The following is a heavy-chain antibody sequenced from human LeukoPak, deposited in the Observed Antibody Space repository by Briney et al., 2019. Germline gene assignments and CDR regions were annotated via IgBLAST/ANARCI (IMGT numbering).Heavy chain of an antibody. CDR1: GYTFIGYY. CDR3: ARVVRGVINGGNWFDP. Sequence: ASVKVSCKASGYTFIGYYMHWVRQAPGQGLEWMGWINPNSGGTNYAQKFQGRVTMTRDTSISTAYMELSRLRSDDTAVYYCARVVRGVINGGNWFDPWGQGTLVTVSS. V-gene: IGHV1-2*02. D-gene: IGHD3-10*01. J-gene: IGHJ5*02. CDR2: INPNSGGT.